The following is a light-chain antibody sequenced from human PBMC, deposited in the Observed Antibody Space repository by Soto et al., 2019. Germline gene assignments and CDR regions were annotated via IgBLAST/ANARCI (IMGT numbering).Light chain of an antibody. J-gene: IGKJ4*01. V-gene: IGKV1-9*01. CDR2: AAS. CDR1: QGISSY. CDR3: QQLNGRRA. Sequence: DIQLTQSPSFLSASVGDRVTITCRASQGISSYLAWYQQKPGKAPKLLIYAASTLQSGVPSRFGGSGSGTEFTLTISSLQPEDFATYYCQQLNGRRAFGGGTKVEIK.